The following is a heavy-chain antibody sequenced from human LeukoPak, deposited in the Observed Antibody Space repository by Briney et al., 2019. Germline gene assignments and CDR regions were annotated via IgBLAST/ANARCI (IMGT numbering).Heavy chain of an antibody. Sequence: SETLSLTCTVSAGSISSYYWSWIRQPPGKGLEWIGYIYYSGSTNYNPSLKSRVTISVDTSKNQFSLKLSSVTAADTAVYYYARGPLGAPAGNWFDPWGQGTLVTVSS. CDR3: ARGPLGAPAGNWFDP. D-gene: IGHD1-26*01. CDR2: IYYSGST. J-gene: IGHJ5*02. V-gene: IGHV4-59*01. CDR1: AGSISSYY.